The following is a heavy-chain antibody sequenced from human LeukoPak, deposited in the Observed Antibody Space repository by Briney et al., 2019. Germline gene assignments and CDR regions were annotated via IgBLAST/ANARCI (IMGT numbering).Heavy chain of an antibody. V-gene: IGHV4-59*01. J-gene: IGHJ5*02. CDR1: GDSITSYY. Sequence: PSETLSLTCTVSGDSITSYYWSWIRQPPGKGLEWIGSIYYSGSTNYNPSLKSRVTISVDTSKNQFSLKLSSVTTADTAVYYCARGRVGFDPWGQGTLVTVSS. CDR3: ARGRVGFDP. CDR2: IYYSGST. D-gene: IGHD2-15*01.